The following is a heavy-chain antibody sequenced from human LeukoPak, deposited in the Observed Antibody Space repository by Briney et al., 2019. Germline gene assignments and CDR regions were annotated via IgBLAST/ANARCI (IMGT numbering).Heavy chain of an antibody. Sequence: GGSLRLSCLASGFTFSDYYMDWVRQAPGKGLEWVGRIRNKANSYTTEYAASVKGRFTISRDDSLNLLFLQMNSLKTEDTAVYYCARSYGIVGAGTGFYFDSWGQGSLVTVSS. CDR1: GFTFSDYY. V-gene: IGHV3-72*01. D-gene: IGHD1-26*01. J-gene: IGHJ4*02. CDR3: ARSYGIVGAGTGFYFDS. CDR2: IRNKANSYTT.